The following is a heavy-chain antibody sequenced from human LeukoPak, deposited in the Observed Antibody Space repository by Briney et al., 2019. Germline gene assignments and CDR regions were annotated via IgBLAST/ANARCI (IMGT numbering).Heavy chain of an antibody. J-gene: IGHJ4*02. D-gene: IGHD3-22*01. CDR1: GYTFTSYG. CDR3: ARENVYYDSSDYYPRFDY. V-gene: IGHV1-18*01. Sequence: VSVKVSCKASGYTFTSYGISWLRQAPGQGLEWMGWISAYNGNTNYAQNLQVRVTMTTDTSTSTAYMELRSLRSDDTAVYYCARENVYYDSSDYYPRFDYWGQGTLVTVSS. CDR2: ISAYNGNT.